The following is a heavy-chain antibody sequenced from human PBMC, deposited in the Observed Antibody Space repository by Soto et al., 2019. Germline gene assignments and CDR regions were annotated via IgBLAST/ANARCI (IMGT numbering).Heavy chain of an antibody. J-gene: IGHJ6*02. V-gene: IGHV4-34*01. CDR1: GGSFSGYY. Sequence: TSETLSLTCAVYGGSFSGYYWSWIRQPPGKGLEWIGEINHSGSTNYNPSIKSRVTISVDTSKNQFSLKLSSVTAADTAVYYCARNPLYDILTGYLPNYYYYYGMDVWGQGTTVTVSS. CDR2: INHSGST. D-gene: IGHD3-9*01. CDR3: ARNPLYDILTGYLPNYYYYYGMDV.